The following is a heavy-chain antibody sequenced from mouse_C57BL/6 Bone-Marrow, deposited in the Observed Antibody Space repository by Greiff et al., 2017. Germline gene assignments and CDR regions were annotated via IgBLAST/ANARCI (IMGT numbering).Heavy chain of an antibody. CDR2: ISNGGGST. Sequence: EVKLMESGGGLVQPGGSLKLSCAASGFTFSDYYMYWVRQTPEKRLEWVAYISNGGGSTYYPDTVKGRFTISRDNAKNTLYLQMSRLKSEDTAMYYCASLIYYYGSSYEAMDYWGQGTSVTVSS. D-gene: IGHD1-1*01. CDR3: ASLIYYYGSSYEAMDY. J-gene: IGHJ4*01. CDR1: GFTFSDYY. V-gene: IGHV5-12*01.